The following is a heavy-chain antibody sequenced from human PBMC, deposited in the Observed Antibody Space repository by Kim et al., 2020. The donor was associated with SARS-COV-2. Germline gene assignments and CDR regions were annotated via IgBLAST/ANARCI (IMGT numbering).Heavy chain of an antibody. CDR1: GFTFSSYS. V-gene: IGHV3-21*01. CDR2: ISSSSSYI. D-gene: IGHD5-18*01. CDR3: ARETKPVDTAMVVWDY. J-gene: IGHJ4*02. Sequence: GGSLRLSCAASGFTFSSYSMNWVRQAPGKGLEWVSSISSSSSYIYYADSVKGRFTISRDNAKNSLYLQMNSLRAEDTAVYYCARETKPVDTAMVVWDYWGQGTLVTVSS.